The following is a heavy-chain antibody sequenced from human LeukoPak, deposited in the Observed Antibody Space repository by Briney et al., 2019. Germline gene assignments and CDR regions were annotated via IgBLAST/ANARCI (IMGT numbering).Heavy chain of an antibody. CDR1: GYSFTSYW. CDR2: IYPGDSDT. V-gene: IGHV5-51*01. J-gene: IGHJ4*02. D-gene: IGHD5-12*01. Sequence: GESLKISCKGSGYSFTSYWIGWVRQMTGKGLEWMGIIYPGDSDTRYSPSFQGQVTISADKSISTAYLQWSSLTASDTAMYYCARHSNIYSGYDFIDYWGQGTLVTVSS. CDR3: ARHSNIYSGYDFIDY.